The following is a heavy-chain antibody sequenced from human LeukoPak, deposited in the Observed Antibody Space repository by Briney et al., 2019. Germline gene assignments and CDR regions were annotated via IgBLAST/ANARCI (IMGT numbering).Heavy chain of an antibody. V-gene: IGHV4-34*01. CDR1: GGSFSGYY. Sequence: SETLSLTXAVYGGSFSGYYWSWIRQPQGKGLEWIGEINHSGSTNYNPSLKSRVTISVDTSKNQFSLKLSSVTAADTAVYYCASGNMVPFDYWGQGTLVTVSS. D-gene: IGHD2/OR15-2a*01. CDR2: INHSGST. J-gene: IGHJ4*02. CDR3: ASGNMVPFDY.